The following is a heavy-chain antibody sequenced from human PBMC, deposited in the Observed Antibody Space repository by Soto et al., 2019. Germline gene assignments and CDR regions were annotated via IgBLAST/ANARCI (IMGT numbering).Heavy chain of an antibody. J-gene: IGHJ6*02. D-gene: IGHD4-17*01. V-gene: IGHV1-69*01. CDR3: ARDNLTYGAMDPFYYYEGMDV. CDR2: IIPIFGTA. Sequence: QVQLVQSGAEVKKPGSSVKVSCKASGGTFSSYAISWVRQAPGQGLEWMGGIIPIFGTANYAQKFQGRVTITADESTSTAHMELSRLRSEETAVYYCARDNLTYGAMDPFYYYEGMDVWGQGTTVTVSS. CDR1: GGTFSSYA.